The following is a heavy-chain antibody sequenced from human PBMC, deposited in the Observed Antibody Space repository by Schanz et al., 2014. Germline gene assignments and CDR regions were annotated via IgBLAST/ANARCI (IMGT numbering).Heavy chain of an antibody. CDR2: IGVDGTTT. D-gene: IGHD3-10*01. CDR1: GFTFSSYA. J-gene: IGHJ3*02. Sequence: VQLVESGGGVVQPGRSLRLSCAASGFTFSSYALHWVRQAPGKGLEWVSVIGVDGTTTYYADSVKGRFTISRDNSKNTLYLQMNSLRPEDTAVYYCAKGRFGELSAFDIWGQGTMVTVSS. CDR3: AKGRFGELSAFDI. V-gene: IGHV3-23*04.